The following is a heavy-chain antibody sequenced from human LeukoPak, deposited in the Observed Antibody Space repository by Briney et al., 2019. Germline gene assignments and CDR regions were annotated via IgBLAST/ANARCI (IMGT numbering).Heavy chain of an antibody. D-gene: IGHD6-19*01. CDR2: INHSGST. J-gene: IGHJ6*02. V-gene: IGHV4-34*01. CDR1: GGSSSGYY. Sequence: SETLSLTCAVYGGSSSGYYWSWIRQPPGKGLEWIGEINHSGSTNYNPSLKSRVTISVDTSKNQFSLKLSSVTAADTAVYYCARGWPLSGYYYGMDVWGQGTTVTVSS. CDR3: ARGWPLSGYYYGMDV.